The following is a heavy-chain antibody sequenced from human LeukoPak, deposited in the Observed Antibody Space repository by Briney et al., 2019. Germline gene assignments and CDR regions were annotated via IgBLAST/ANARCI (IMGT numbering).Heavy chain of an antibody. V-gene: IGHV4-39*07. CDR3: ARGVARSSKFHFSYYFDY. CDR1: GGSISSSSYY. Sequence: PSETLSLTCIVSGGSISSSSYYWGWIRQPPGKGLEWIGSIYHSGSTYYNPSLESRVTISVDTSKNQFSLNLSSVTAADTAVYYCARGVARSSKFHFSYYFDYWGQGTLVTVSS. CDR2: IYHSGST. D-gene: IGHD6-6*01. J-gene: IGHJ4*02.